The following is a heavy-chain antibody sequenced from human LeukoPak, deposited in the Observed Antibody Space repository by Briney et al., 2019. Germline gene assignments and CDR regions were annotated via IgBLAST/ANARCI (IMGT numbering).Heavy chain of an antibody. CDR3: ARDSSVASFDY. V-gene: IGHV3-33*01. J-gene: IGHJ4*02. Sequence: GRSLRLSRAASGFTFSSYGMHWVRQAPGKGLEWVAVIWYDGSNKYYADSVKGRFTISRDNSKNTLYLQMNSLRAEDTAVYYCARDSSVASFDYWGQGTLVTVSS. CDR1: GFTFSSYG. D-gene: IGHD6-19*01. CDR2: IWYDGSNK.